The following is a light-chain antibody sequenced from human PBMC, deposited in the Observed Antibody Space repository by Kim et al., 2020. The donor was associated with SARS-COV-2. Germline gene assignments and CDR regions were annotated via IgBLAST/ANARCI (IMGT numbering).Light chain of an antibody. J-gene: IGLJ3*02. V-gene: IGLV6-57*02. CDR1: SGSIASNY. CDR3: QSYDSSNLWV. CDR2: EDN. Sequence: KAVTMPCTGSSGSIASNYVQWYQQRPGSAPTTVIYEDNQRPSGVPERFSGSIDSSSNSASLTISGLKTEDEADYYCQSYDSSNLWVFGGGTQLTVL.